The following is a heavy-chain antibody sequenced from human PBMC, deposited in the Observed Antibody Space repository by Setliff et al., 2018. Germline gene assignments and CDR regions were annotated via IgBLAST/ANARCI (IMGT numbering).Heavy chain of an antibody. Sequence: LRLSCAASGFTFSSYGMHWVRQAPGKGLEWVAVIWYDGSNKCYADSVKGRFTISRDNPKNTLYLQMNSLRAEDTAVYYCAKDGNYDSSGYEPYFDYWGQGTLVTVSS. D-gene: IGHD3-22*01. V-gene: IGHV3-33*06. CDR2: IWYDGSNK. CDR3: AKDGNYDSSGYEPYFDY. J-gene: IGHJ4*02. CDR1: GFTFSSYG.